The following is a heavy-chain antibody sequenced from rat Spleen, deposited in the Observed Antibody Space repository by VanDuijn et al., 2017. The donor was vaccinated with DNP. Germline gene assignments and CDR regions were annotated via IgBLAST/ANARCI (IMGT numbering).Heavy chain of an antibody. CDR1: GYSITSNY. J-gene: IGHJ2*01. D-gene: IGHD1-4*01. CDR2: ISYSGST. V-gene: IGHV3-1*01. CDR3: ARWTRYFDG. Sequence: EVQLQESGPGLVKPSQSLSLTCSVTGYSITSNYWGWIRQFPGNKEEYIGHISYSGSTNYNPSLISRISITRDTSKNQFFLHLNSVTTEDTATYFCARWTRYFDGWGQGVMVTVSS.